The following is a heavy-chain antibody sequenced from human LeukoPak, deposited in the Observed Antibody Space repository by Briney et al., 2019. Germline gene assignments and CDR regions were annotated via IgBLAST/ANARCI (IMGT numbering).Heavy chain of an antibody. D-gene: IGHD3-10*01. CDR2: IYYSGAA. Sequence: SETLSLTCTVSGGSIGNDGYYWNWLRQHPGRGLEWIAFIYYSGAASYNPSLKSRVTTSVDTSTNQFSLKLTSVTAADTAVYFCARGRYYGFSGDSWGQGTLVTVSP. V-gene: IGHV4-31*03. CDR1: GGSIGNDGYY. J-gene: IGHJ4*02. CDR3: ARGRYYGFSGDS.